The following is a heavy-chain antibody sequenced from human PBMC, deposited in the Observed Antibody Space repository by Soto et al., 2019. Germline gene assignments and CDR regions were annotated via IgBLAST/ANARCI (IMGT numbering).Heavy chain of an antibody. V-gene: IGHV1-69*06. Sequence: GASVKVSCKASGGTFSSYAISWVRQAPGQGLEWMGGIIPIFGTANCAQKFQGRVTITADKSTSTAYMELSSLRSEDTAVYYCALSGYYPLYFDYWGQGTLVTVSS. CDR3: ALSGYYPLYFDY. CDR2: IIPIFGTA. J-gene: IGHJ4*02. D-gene: IGHD3-3*01. CDR1: GGTFSSYA.